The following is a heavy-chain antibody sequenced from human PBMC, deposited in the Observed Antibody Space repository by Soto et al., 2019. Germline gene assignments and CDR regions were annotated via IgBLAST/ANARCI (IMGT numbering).Heavy chain of an antibody. J-gene: IGHJ5*02. CDR2: INAGNGNT. CDR3: ARLRPIAAAGRGWFDP. CDR1: GYTFTSYA. V-gene: IGHV1-3*01. D-gene: IGHD6-13*01. Sequence: QVQLVQSGAEVNKPGASVKVSCKASGYTFTSYAMHWVRQAPGQRLEWMGWINAGNGNTKYSQKFQGRVTITRDTSASTAYMELSSLRSEDTAVYYCARLRPIAAAGRGWFDPWGQGTLVTVSS.